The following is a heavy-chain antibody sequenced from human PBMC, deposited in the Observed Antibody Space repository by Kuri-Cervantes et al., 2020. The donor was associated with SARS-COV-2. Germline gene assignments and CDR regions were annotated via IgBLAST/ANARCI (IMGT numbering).Heavy chain of an antibody. CDR1: GGTFSSYA. Sequence: SVKVSCKASGGTFSSYAISWVRQAPGQGLEWMGGIIPIFDSPDFAQKFQGRATITADKSTSTAYMDLSSLRSEDTAVYYCVRVNEGFGESGYYYGLDVWGQGTTAAVSS. CDR2: IIPIFDSP. D-gene: IGHD3-10*01. CDR3: VRVNEGFGESGYYYGLDV. J-gene: IGHJ6*02. V-gene: IGHV1-69*06.